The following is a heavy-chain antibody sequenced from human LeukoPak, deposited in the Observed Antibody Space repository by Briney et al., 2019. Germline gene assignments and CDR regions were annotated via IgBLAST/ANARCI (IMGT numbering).Heavy chain of an antibody. CDR1: GGSIRSTTHY. V-gene: IGHV4-39*07. CDR2: IYYSGNT. J-gene: IGHJ5*02. CDR3: ARDSGIAAAGQFDP. D-gene: IGHD6-13*01. Sequence: PSETLSLTCTVSGGSIRSTTHYWGWIRQPPGKGLEWIGSIYYSGNTYHSPSLMSRVTISVDTSKNQFSLNLSSVTAADTAVYYCARDSGIAAAGQFDPWGQGTLVTVSS.